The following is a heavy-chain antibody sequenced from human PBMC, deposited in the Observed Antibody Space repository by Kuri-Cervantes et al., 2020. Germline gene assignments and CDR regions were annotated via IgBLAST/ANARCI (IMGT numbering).Heavy chain of an antibody. Sequence: SCAASGFTFSSYGMHWVRQAPGKGLEWVAVIWYDGSYKYYADSVKGRFTISRDNSKNTLYLQMNSLRAEDTAVYYCSRDGGRSTIAPADPFDYWGQGTLVTVSS. CDR3: SRDGGRSTIAPADPFDY. CDR2: IWYDGSYK. V-gene: IGHV3-33*08. D-gene: IGHD6-13*01. J-gene: IGHJ4*02. CDR1: GFTFSSYG.